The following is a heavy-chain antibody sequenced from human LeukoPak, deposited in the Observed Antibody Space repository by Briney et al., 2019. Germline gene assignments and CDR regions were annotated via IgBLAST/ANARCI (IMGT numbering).Heavy chain of an antibody. CDR3: AKDLSVYSGFDY. V-gene: IGHV3-30*02. CDR2: IRYDGRSK. CDR1: GYTFTGYY. D-gene: IGHD5-12*01. J-gene: IGHJ4*02. Sequence: SCKASGYTFTGYYMHWVRQAPGKGLEWVAFIRYDGRSKSYADSMKGRFTISRDNSKNTLYLQMSSLRTEDTAVYYCAKDLSVYSGFDYWGQGTLVTVSS.